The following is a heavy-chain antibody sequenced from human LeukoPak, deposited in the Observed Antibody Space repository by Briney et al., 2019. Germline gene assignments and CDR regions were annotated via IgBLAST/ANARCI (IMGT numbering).Heavy chain of an antibody. CDR3: ARENSGSYREFDY. V-gene: IGHV4-39*07. J-gene: IGHJ4*02. Sequence: PSETLSLTCTVSGGSISSSSYYWGWIRQPPGKGLEWIGSIYYSGSTYYNPSLKSRVTISVDTSKNQFSLKLSSVTAADTAVFYCARENSGSYREFDYWGQRTLVTVSS. CDR2: IYYSGST. D-gene: IGHD1-26*01. CDR1: GGSISSSSYY.